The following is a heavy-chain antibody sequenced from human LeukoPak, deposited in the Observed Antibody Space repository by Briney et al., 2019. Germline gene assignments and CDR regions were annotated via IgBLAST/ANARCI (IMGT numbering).Heavy chain of an antibody. Sequence: GASVKVSCKASGGTFSSYAISWVRQAPGQGLEWMGRIIPILGIANFAQKFQGRVTITADKSTSTAYMELSSLRSGDTAVYYCARGLVGATPPPFDYWGQGTLVTVSS. CDR1: GGTFSSYA. J-gene: IGHJ4*02. V-gene: IGHV1-69*04. D-gene: IGHD1-26*01. CDR3: ARGLVGATPPPFDY. CDR2: IIPILGIA.